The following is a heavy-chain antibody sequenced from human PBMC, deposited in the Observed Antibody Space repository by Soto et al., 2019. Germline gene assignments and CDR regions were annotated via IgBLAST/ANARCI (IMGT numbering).Heavy chain of an antibody. Sequence: ASVKVSCKASGYTFTSYAMHWVRQAPGQRLEWMGWINAGNGNTKYSQKFQGRVTITRDTSASTAYMELSSLRSEDTAVYYCARDGHDYGDHDAFDIWGQGTMVTVSS. CDR3: ARDGHDYGDHDAFDI. D-gene: IGHD4-17*01. CDR2: INAGNGNT. CDR1: GYTFTSYA. J-gene: IGHJ3*02. V-gene: IGHV1-3*01.